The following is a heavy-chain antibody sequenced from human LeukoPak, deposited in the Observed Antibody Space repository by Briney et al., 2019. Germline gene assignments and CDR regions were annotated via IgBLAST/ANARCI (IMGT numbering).Heavy chain of an antibody. Sequence: PGGSLRLSCAASGFTFSSYEMNWVRQAPGKGLEWVSYISSSGSTIYYADSVKGRFTISRDNAKNSLYLQMNSLRAEDTAVYYCAGNPYYYDSSSPGYWGQGTLVTVSS. CDR3: AGNPYYYDSSSPGY. CDR2: ISSSGSTI. CDR1: GFTFSSYE. D-gene: IGHD3-22*01. V-gene: IGHV3-48*03. J-gene: IGHJ4*02.